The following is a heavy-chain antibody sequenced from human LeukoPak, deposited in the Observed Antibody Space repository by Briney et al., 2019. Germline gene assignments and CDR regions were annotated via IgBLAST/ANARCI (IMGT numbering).Heavy chain of an antibody. CDR3: AREGDESFDY. J-gene: IGHJ4*02. V-gene: IGHV1-2*02. CDR2: INPNSGGT. Sequence: ASVKVSCKASGYTFTDYYMHWVRQAPGQGLEWMGWINPNSGGTNYAQKFQGRVTMTRDTSIRTVYMELSRLRSDDTAVYYCAREGDESFDYWGRGTLVTVSS. D-gene: IGHD3-10*01. CDR1: GYTFTDYY.